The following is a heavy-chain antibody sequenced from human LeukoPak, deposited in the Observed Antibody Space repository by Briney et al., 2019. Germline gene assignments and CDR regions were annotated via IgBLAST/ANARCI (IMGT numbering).Heavy chain of an antibody. CDR1: GFTFSSYG. Sequence: PGGTLRLSCAASGFTFSSYGMSWVRQAPGKGLEWVSAISGSGGSTYYADSVKGRFTISRDNSKNPLYLQMNSLRAEDTAVYYCAKVLHDYGDYGGFDYWGQGTLVPVSS. CDR2: ISGSGGST. D-gene: IGHD4-17*01. J-gene: IGHJ4*02. V-gene: IGHV3-23*01. CDR3: AKVLHDYGDYGGFDY.